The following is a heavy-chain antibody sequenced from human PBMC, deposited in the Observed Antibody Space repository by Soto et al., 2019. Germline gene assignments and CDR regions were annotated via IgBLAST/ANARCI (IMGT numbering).Heavy chain of an antibody. CDR2: IFYDGYT. CDR3: ARLQASVPHY. V-gene: IGHV4-39*01. Sequence: QVQLQESGPGLVMPSETLSLTCTVSGDSISGSPYFWGWIRQPPGKRLEWIGSIFYDGYTLYTRSHKSRVTISVDTSMNLFSLKLTSVAAADSAIYFCARLQASVPHYWGQGILVTVSS. J-gene: IGHJ4*02. D-gene: IGHD2-21*01. CDR1: GDSISGSPYF.